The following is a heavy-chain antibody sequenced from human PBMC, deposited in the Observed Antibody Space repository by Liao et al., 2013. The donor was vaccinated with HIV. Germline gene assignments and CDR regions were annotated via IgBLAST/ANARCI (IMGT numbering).Heavy chain of an antibody. D-gene: IGHD5-12*01. V-gene: IGHV4-39*07. CDR2: IYYSGNT. CDR1: GGSISSSSYY. CDR3: AREGVLYSAYDLPLDY. J-gene: IGHJ4*02. Sequence: QLQLQESGPGLVKPSETLSLTCTVSGGSISSSSYYWGWIRQPPGKGLEWIGSIYYSGNTYYNPSLKSRVTISLDTAENQFSLQLNSVTAADTAVYYCAREGVLYSAYDLPLDYWGQGIVVTVSS.